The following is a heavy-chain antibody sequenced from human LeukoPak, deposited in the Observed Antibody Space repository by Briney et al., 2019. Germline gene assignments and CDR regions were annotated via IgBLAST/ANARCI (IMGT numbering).Heavy chain of an antibody. J-gene: IGHJ4*02. CDR3: ARRAGAYSHPYDS. CDR1: GFTVSSNS. D-gene: IGHD4/OR15-4a*01. CDR2: IFSST. Sequence: GGSLRLSCTVSGFTVSSNSMSWVRQAPGKGLEWVSFIFSSTHYSDSVKGRFTISRDNSKNTLYLQMNSLRAEDTAVYYCARRAGAYSHPYDSWGQGPLVTVSS. V-gene: IGHV3-53*01.